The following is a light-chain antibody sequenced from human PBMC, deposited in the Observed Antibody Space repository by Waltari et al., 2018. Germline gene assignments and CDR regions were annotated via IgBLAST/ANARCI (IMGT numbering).Light chain of an antibody. J-gene: IGLJ3*02. Sequence: SYEVTQPPSVSVSPGQTASITCSGNALRHKYVCWYQQRQGQSPVLFLYKDCKRTSGIPERISGSKAGNTATLTISGTQSMDEADYYCHVWDNGIVMCGGGTKLTVL. V-gene: IGLV3-1*01. CDR2: KDC. CDR3: HVWDNGIVM. CDR1: ALRHKY.